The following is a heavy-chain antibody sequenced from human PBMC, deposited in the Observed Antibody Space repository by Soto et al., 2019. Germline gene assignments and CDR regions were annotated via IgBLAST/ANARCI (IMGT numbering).Heavy chain of an antibody. J-gene: IGHJ4*02. V-gene: IGHV3-30*03. CDR3: ARDDLDVKGGSKTVGAGRVGDY. CDR1: GFAFSLYD. CDR2: ISYDGSKE. D-gene: IGHD3-3*01. Sequence: QVQLVESGGGVVQPGRSLRLSCAASGFAFSLYDIHWVRQAPGKGLEWVSVISYDGSKEYYADSVRGQFSISRDNSRNTVFLQMNSLTTEDTAVYWCARDDLDVKGGSKTVGAGRVGDYWGQGTLVTVSS.